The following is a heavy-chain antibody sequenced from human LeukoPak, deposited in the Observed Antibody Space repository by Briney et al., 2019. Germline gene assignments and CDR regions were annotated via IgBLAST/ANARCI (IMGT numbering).Heavy chain of an antibody. CDR2: ISSSGSTI. D-gene: IGHD3-22*01. V-gene: IGHV3-11*01. CDR1: GFTFSDYY. CDR3: AKVYYYDSSGYYFWNAFDI. Sequence: GGSLRLSCAASGFTFSDYYMSWIRQAPGKGLEWVSYISSSGSTIYYADSVKGRFTISRDNAKNSLYLQMNSLRAEDTAVYYCAKVYYYDSSGYYFWNAFDIWGQGTMVTVSS. J-gene: IGHJ3*02.